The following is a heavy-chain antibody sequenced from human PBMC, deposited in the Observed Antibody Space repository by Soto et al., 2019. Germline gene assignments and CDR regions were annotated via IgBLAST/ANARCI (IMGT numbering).Heavy chain of an antibody. J-gene: IGHJ6*01. D-gene: IGHD1-1*01. CDR1: GFTFSSYW. CDR3: ARGYPLRILSYYYYCMEA. V-gene: IGHV3-74*01. Sequence: PVGSLRLSCAASGFTFSSYWMHWVRQAPGKGLVWVSRINSDGSSTSYADSVKGRFTISRDNAKNTLYLQMNSLRAEDTAVYYCARGYPLRILSYYYYCMEAWGQGTTVSVSS. CDR2: INSDGSST.